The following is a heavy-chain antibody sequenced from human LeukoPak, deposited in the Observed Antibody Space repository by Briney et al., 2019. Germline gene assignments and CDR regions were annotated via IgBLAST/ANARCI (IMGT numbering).Heavy chain of an antibody. CDR1: GFTFSTFA. V-gene: IGHV3-23*01. Sequence: PGGSLRLSCEASGFTFSTFAMIWVRQPPGKGLEWVSSIFPSGGEIHYADSVRGRFTISRDNSKSTLSLQMNRLRPEDAAVYYCAKAPVTTCRGAFCYPFDYWGLGTLVTVSS. CDR2: IFPSGGEI. D-gene: IGHD2-15*01. CDR3: AKAPVTTCRGAFCYPFDY. J-gene: IGHJ4*02.